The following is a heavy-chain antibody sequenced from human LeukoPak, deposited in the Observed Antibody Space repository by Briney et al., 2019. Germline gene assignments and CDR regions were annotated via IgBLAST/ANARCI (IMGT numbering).Heavy chain of an antibody. CDR1: GGTFSSYA. Sequence: SVKVSCKASGGTFSSYAISWVRQAPGQGLEWMGGIIPIFGTANYAQKFQGRVTITADESTSTVYMELSSLRSEDTAVYYCAQGYYYGSGREDGMDVWGKGTTVTVSS. V-gene: IGHV1-69*13. D-gene: IGHD3-10*01. CDR2: IIPIFGTA. CDR3: AQGYYYGSGREDGMDV. J-gene: IGHJ6*04.